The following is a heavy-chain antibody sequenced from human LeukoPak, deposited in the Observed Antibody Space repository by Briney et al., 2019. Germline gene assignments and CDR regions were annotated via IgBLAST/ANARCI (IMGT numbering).Heavy chain of an antibody. CDR3: ARVRAVAGTPPDY. J-gene: IGHJ4*02. D-gene: IGHD6-19*01. V-gene: IGHV4-4*02. Sequence: PSGTLSLTCAVSRGSIFSSNWWSWIRQPPGKGLEWIGQIFPGGSTTYSPSLKSRVTISVDKSKNQFSLNLTSVTAADTAVYYCARVRAVAGTPPDYWGQGTLVTVSS. CDR2: IFPGGST. CDR1: RGSIFSSNW.